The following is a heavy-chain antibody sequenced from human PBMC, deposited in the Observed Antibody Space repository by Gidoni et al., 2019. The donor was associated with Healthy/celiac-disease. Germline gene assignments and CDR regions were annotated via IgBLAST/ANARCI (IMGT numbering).Heavy chain of an antibody. V-gene: IGHV1-8*01. J-gene: IGHJ6*02. CDR1: GYTFTSYD. Sequence: QVQLVQSGAEVKKPGASVKLSCKASGYTFTSYDINWVRQATGQGLAWMGWMNPNSGNTGYAQKFQGRVTMTKNTSISTAYMELSSLRSEDTAVYYCARGAGYSSSFYYYYYYGMDVWGQGTTVTVSS. CDR3: ARGAGYSSSFYYYYYYGMDV. D-gene: IGHD6-13*01. CDR2: MNPNSGNT.